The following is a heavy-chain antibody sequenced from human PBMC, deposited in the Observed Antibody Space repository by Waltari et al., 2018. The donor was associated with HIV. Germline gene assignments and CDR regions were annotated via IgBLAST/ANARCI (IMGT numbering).Heavy chain of an antibody. Sequence: EVQLLESGGGLVQPGGSPRLPCAASGFTFSSYAMSWVRQAPGKGLEWVSGITGSGGNTYYADSVKGRFTISRDNSKNTLYLQMNSLRAEDTAVYYCAKAIGGTSCYDGMDVWGQGTTVTVSS. CDR1: GFTFSSYA. J-gene: IGHJ6*02. V-gene: IGHV3-23*01. D-gene: IGHD2-2*01. CDR2: ITGSGGNT. CDR3: AKAIGGTSCYDGMDV.